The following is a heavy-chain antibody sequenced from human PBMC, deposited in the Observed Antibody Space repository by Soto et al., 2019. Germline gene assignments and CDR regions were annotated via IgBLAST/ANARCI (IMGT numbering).Heavy chain of an antibody. J-gene: IGHJ4*02. CDR1: GFTFDDYT. D-gene: IGHD3-22*01. V-gene: IGHV3-43*01. Sequence: GGSLRLSCAASGFTFDDYTMHWVRQAPGKGLEWVSLISWDGGSTYYADSVKGRFTISRDNSKNSLYLQMNSLRTEDTALYYCAKSEGRVYDSSGYYTNPFDYWGQGTLVTVSS. CDR2: ISWDGGST. CDR3: AKSEGRVYDSSGYYTNPFDY.